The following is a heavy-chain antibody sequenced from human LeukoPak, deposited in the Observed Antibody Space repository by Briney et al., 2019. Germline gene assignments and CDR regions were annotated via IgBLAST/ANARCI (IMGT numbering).Heavy chain of an antibody. J-gene: IGHJ4*02. CDR3: ARASYSSGSLPDY. V-gene: IGHV1-69*04. Sequence: ASVKASCKASGGTFSSYAISWVRQAPGQGLEWMGRIIPILGIANYAQKFQGRVTITADKSTSTAYMELSSLRSEDTAVYYCARASYSSGSLPDYWGQGTLVTVSS. CDR1: GGTFSSYA. D-gene: IGHD6-19*01. CDR2: IIPILGIA.